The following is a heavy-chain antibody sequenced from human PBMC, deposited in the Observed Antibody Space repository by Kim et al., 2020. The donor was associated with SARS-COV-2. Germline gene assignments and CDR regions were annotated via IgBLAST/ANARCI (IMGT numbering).Heavy chain of an antibody. CDR3: ARVARRGHYYYYGMDV. Sequence: SETLSLTCTVSGGSISSYYWSWIRQPPGKGLEWIGYIYYSGSTNYNPSLKSRVTISVDTSKNQFSLKLSSVTAADTAVYYCARVARRGHYYYYGMDVWGQGTTVTVSS. D-gene: IGHD6-6*01. CDR2: IYYSGST. J-gene: IGHJ6*02. CDR1: GGSISSYY. V-gene: IGHV4-59*13.